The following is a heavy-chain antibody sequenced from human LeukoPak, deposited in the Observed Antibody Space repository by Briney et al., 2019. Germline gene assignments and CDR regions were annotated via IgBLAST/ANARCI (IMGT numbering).Heavy chain of an antibody. CDR1: GFTFSSYS. V-gene: IGHV3-48*01. J-gene: IGHJ6*03. D-gene: IGHD2-15*01. Sequence: PGGSLRLSCAASGFTFSSYSMNWVRQAPGKGLEWISYISSSSSTIYYADSVKGRFTISRDNAKNSLSLQMNSLRAEDTAVYYCARSPLTGYRSGGVCYPGAYYYMDAWGKRTTVTLS. CDR3: ARSPLTGYRSGGVCYPGAYYYMDA. CDR2: ISSSSSTI.